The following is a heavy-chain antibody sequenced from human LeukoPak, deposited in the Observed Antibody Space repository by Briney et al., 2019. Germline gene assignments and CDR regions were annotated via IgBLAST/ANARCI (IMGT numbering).Heavy chain of an antibody. V-gene: IGHV3-53*01. Sequence: GGSLRLSCAASGFTVSSNYMSWVRQAPGKGLEWVSVIYSGGSTYYADSVKGRFTISRDNAKNTLYLQMNSLRGEDTAVYYCARKAGGYSYGPLDCWGQGTLVTVSS. CDR1: GFTVSSNY. CDR2: IYSGGST. J-gene: IGHJ4*02. CDR3: ARKAGGYSYGPLDC. D-gene: IGHD5-18*01.